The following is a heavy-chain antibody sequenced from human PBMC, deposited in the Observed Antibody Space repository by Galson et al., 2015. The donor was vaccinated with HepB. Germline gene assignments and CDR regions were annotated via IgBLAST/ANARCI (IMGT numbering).Heavy chain of an antibody. CDR2: ISYDGNIK. D-gene: IGHD2-8*01. Sequence: SLRLSCAASGFTFSDYAMHWVRQAPGKGLEWVAIISYDGNIKYFADSVKGRFTISRDDSKNTLYLQMDSLRPEDTAVYYCAREGGWTNGVCDGSDSWGQGTLVTVSS. J-gene: IGHJ4*02. CDR1: GFTFSDYA. CDR3: AREGGWTNGVCDGSDS. V-gene: IGHV3-30-3*01.